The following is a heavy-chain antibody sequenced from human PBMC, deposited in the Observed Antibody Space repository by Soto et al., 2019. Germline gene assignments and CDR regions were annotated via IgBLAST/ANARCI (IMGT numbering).Heavy chain of an antibody. CDR2: IYYSGST. Sequence: SETLSLTCTVSGDSISSSSYYWGWIRQPPGKGLEWIGSIYYSGSTYYNPSLKSRVTISVDTSKNQFSLKLSSVTAADTAVYYCARGDHMVRGVYDAFDIWGQGTMVTVSS. CDR1: GDSISSSSYY. V-gene: IGHV4-39*01. D-gene: IGHD3-10*01. J-gene: IGHJ3*02. CDR3: ARGDHMVRGVYDAFDI.